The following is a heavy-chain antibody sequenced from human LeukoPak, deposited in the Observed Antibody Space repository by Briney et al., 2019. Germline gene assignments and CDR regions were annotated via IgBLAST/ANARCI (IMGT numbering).Heavy chain of an antibody. CDR3: AAEAVPAAKPFDY. J-gene: IGHJ4*02. CDR1: GFTFTSSA. CDR2: IVVGSGNT. Sequence: SVKVSCTASGFTFTSSAVQWVRQARGQRLEWIGWIVVGSGNTNYAQKFQERVTITRDMSTSTAYMELSSLRSEDTAVYYCAAEAVPAAKPFDYWGQGTLVTVSS. D-gene: IGHD2-2*02. V-gene: IGHV1-58*01.